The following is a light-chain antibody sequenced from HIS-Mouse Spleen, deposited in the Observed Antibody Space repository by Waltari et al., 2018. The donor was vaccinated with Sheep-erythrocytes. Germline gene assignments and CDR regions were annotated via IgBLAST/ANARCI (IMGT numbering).Light chain of an antibody. CDR3: SSYAGNNNLV. J-gene: IGLJ2*01. Sequence: QSALTQPPSASGSPGQSVTISCTGTSSDVGGYNYVSWYQQHPGKAPKLMIYEVSKRPSGGPERFSGSKAGNTASLTVSGLQAEDEADYYCSSYAGNNNLVFGGGTKLTVL. V-gene: IGLV2-8*01. CDR1: SSDVGGYNY. CDR2: EVS.